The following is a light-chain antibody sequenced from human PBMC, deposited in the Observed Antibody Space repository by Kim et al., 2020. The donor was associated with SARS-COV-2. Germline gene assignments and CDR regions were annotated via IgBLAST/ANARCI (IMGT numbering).Light chain of an antibody. J-gene: IGLJ2*01. CDR1: KLGDKY. CDR2: QDI. V-gene: IGLV3-1*01. Sequence: SYELTQPPSVSVSPGQTASITCSGDKLGDKYACWYQQKPGQSPVLVIYQDIKRPSGIPERFSGSNSGNTATLTISGTQAMDEADYYCQAWDSNTGVFSGG. CDR3: QAWDSNTGV.